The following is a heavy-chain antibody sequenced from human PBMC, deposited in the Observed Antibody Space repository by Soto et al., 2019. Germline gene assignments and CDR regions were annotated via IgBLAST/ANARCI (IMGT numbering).Heavy chain of an antibody. V-gene: IGHV3-23*01. D-gene: IGHD4-4*01. CDR2: IDSGGGKT. Sequence: GGSLRLSCVASGFTFSNHAMSWVRQAPGTGLEWVSAIDSGGGKTYYADSVKGRFTISRDNSMYILYLQMDSLRAEDTAIYFCTKEHSNYPDNWFDPWGQGTRVTVSS. J-gene: IGHJ5*02. CDR1: GFTFSNHA. CDR3: TKEHSNYPDNWFDP.